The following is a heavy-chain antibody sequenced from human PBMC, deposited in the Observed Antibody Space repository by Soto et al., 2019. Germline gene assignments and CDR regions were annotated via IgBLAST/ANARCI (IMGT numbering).Heavy chain of an antibody. V-gene: IGHV4-4*02. J-gene: IGHJ4*02. CDR3: ARVHYYDSSGYYAFDY. Sequence: SETLSLTCAVSGGSIRSSNWWSWVRQPPGKGLEWIGEIYHSGSTNYNPSLKSRVTISVDKSKNQFSLKLSYVTAADTAVYYCARVHYYDSSGYYAFDYWGQGTLVTVSS. CDR2: IYHSGST. D-gene: IGHD3-22*01. CDR1: GGSIRSSNW.